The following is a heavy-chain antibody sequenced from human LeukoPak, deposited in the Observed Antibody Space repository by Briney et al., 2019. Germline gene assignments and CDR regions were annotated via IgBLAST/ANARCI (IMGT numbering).Heavy chain of an antibody. V-gene: IGHV1-69*04. CDR2: IIPILGIA. CDR3: ARDQAGDYEMSYNWFDP. J-gene: IGHJ5*02. CDR1: GGTFSSYT. Sequence: SVKVSCKASGGTFSSYTISWVRQAPGQGLEWMGRIIPILGIANYAQKFQGRVTITADKSTSTAYMELSSLRSEDTAVYYCARDQAGDYEMSYNWFDPGGQGTLVTVSS. D-gene: IGHD4-17*01.